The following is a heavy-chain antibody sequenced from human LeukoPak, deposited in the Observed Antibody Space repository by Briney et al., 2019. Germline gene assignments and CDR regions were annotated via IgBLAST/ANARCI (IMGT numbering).Heavy chain of an antibody. CDR1: GFTISSYS. V-gene: IGHV3-48*02. Sequence: GGSLRLSCAASGFTISSYSMDWVRQAPGRGLEWVSYISSGSGPIYYADSVKGRFTISRDNANNPLYLQMNSLRDDDTAVYYCARDRIAVPGKDWFDPWGQGTLVTVSS. CDR3: ARDRIAVPGKDWFDP. D-gene: IGHD6-19*01. J-gene: IGHJ5*02. CDR2: ISSGSGPI.